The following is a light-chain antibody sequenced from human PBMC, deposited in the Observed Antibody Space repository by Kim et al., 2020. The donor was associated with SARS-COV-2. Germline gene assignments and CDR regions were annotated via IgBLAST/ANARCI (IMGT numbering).Light chain of an antibody. CDR3: QAWDNYTVI. CDR1: RFGDKS. V-gene: IGLV3-1*01. Sequence: SYELTQPPSVSVSPGQTATITCSGHRFGDKSASWYQQKSGQPPVLLIYQDVRRPSGIPERFSGSNSVNTAVLTITGSQDMDEADYFCQAWDNYTVIFGGGTQLTVL. CDR2: QDV. J-gene: IGLJ2*01.